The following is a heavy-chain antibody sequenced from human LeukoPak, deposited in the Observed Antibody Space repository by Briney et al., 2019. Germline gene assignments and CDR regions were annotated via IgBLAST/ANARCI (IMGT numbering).Heavy chain of an antibody. Sequence: GGSLRLSCAASGFTFSNYAMSWVRQAPGKGLEWVSGITGSGGSTYYADSVKGRFTISRDNSKNTLYLQMNSLRAEDTAIYYCARDERLLSFLKWGQGTLVTVSS. D-gene: IGHD3-3*01. J-gene: IGHJ4*02. CDR2: ITGSGGST. V-gene: IGHV3-23*01. CDR3: ARDERLLSFLK. CDR1: GFTFSNYA.